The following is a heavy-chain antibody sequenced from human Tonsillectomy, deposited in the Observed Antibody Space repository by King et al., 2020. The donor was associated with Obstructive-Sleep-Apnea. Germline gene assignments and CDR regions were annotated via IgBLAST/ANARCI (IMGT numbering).Heavy chain of an antibody. V-gene: IGHV2-5*02. CDR2: IYWDDDK. Sequence: TLKESGPTLVKPTQTLTLTCTFSGFLLSTSGVGVGWIRQPPGKAPEWLALIYWDDDKSYSPSLTSRLTITKDTSKNQMVLTMTNMDPVATATYYCSHRHYEQWLAYSDYWGQGTLVTVSS. J-gene: IGHJ4*02. CDR3: SHRHYEQWLAYSDY. CDR1: GFLLSTSGVG. D-gene: IGHD6-19*01.